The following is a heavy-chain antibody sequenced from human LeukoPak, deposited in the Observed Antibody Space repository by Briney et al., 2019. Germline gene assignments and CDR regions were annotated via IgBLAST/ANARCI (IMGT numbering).Heavy chain of an antibody. V-gene: IGHV4-59*01. Sequence: PSETLSLTCTVSGGSISSYYWSWIRQPAGKGLEWIGEIYHSGSTNYNPSLKTRVTISVDKSKNQFSLKLSSLTAADTAVYYCARGVVAAAGRTFDFWGQGTLVTVSS. CDR2: IYHSGST. CDR3: ARGVVAAAGRTFDF. J-gene: IGHJ4*02. CDR1: GGSISSYY. D-gene: IGHD6-13*01.